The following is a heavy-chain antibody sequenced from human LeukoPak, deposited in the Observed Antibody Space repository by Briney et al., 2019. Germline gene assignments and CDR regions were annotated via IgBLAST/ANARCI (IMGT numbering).Heavy chain of an antibody. CDR3: ARDFDC. V-gene: IGHV1-18*01. J-gene: IGHJ4*02. CDR2: ISGYSGDT. CDR1: GYSFTSYG. Sequence: ASVKVSCKASGYSFTSYGISWVRQAPGQGLEWMGWISGYSGDTDYAQKLQGRVTITTDTSTTTVYMELRSLRSDDTAVYYCARDFDCWGQGTLVTVSS.